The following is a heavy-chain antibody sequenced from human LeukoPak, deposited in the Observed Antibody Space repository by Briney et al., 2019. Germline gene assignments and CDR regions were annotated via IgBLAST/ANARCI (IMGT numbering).Heavy chain of an antibody. Sequence: SDTLSLTCTVSAGSVNSGSYYWGWIRQPPGKGLEWIGSIHHSGNTYYNASPKSRVTISVDTSKNQFFLKLSSVTAADGAVYYCARHEGSYYDKSGYTFDYWGQGTLVTVSS. V-gene: IGHV4-39*01. CDR2: IHHSGNT. D-gene: IGHD3-22*01. CDR1: AGSVNSGSYY. CDR3: ARHEGSYYDKSGYTFDY. J-gene: IGHJ4*02.